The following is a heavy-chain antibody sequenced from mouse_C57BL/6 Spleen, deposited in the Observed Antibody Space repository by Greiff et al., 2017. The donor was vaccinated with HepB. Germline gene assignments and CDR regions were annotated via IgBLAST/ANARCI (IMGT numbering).Heavy chain of an antibody. CDR3: ARDAGYYLYYFDY. Sequence: QVQLQQSGAELVRPGASVKLSCKASGYTFTDYYINWVKQRPGQGLEWIARIYPGSGNTYYNEKFKGKATLTAEKSSSTAYMQLSSLTSEDSAVYFCARDAGYYLYYFDYWGQGTTLTVSS. J-gene: IGHJ2*01. CDR2: IYPGSGNT. V-gene: IGHV1-76*01. CDR1: GYTFTDYY. D-gene: IGHD2-3*01.